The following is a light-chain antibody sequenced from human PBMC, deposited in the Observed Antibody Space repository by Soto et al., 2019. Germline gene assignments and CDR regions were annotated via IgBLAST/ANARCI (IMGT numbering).Light chain of an antibody. Sequence: SYELTQPPSVSVSPGQTASITCSGDKLGDKYACWYQQKPGQSPVLVIYQDSKRPSGIPERFSGSNSGNTATLTISGTQAMDEDDYYCQAWDSSTVGFGGGTKLTVL. J-gene: IGLJ2*01. CDR1: KLGDKY. CDR2: QDS. V-gene: IGLV3-1*01. CDR3: QAWDSSTVG.